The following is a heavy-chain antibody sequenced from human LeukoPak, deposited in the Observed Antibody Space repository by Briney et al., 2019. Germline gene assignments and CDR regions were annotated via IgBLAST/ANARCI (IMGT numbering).Heavy chain of an antibody. CDR2: IYYSGST. CDR1: GGSISSYY. Sequence: SETLSLTCTASGGSISSYYWSWIRQPPGKGLEGIGYIYYSGSTNYNPSLKSRVTISVDTSKNQFSLKLSSVTAADTAVYYCARLYSSSLGRVFDYWDQGTLVTVSS. D-gene: IGHD6-13*01. CDR3: ARLYSSSLGRVFDY. J-gene: IGHJ4*02. V-gene: IGHV4-59*01.